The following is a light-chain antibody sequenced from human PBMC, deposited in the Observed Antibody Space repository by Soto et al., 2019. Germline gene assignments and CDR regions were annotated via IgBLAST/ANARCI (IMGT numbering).Light chain of an antibody. V-gene: IGLV4-69*01. CDR3: QTWVTGPPWV. Sequence: QLVLTQSPSASVSLGASVKLTCTLSSGHSTYAIAWHQQQPEKGPRYLMKLNSDGSHSKGDGIPDRFSGSSSGAERYLTISSLQSEDEADYYCQTWVTGPPWVFGGGTKVTVL. CDR1: SGHSTYA. CDR2: LNSDGSH. J-gene: IGLJ3*02.